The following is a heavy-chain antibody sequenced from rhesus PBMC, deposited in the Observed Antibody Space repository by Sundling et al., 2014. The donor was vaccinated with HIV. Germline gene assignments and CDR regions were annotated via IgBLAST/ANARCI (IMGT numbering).Heavy chain of an antibody. CDR1: GVSISSYW. CDR3: ARSFFKDGLDS. CDR2: IYGSSTTT. Sequence: QVLLQESGPGLVKPSETLSLTCSVSGVSISSYWWSWIRQPPGKGLEWIGYIYGSSTTTNYSPSLGSRVTISRDTSKNQFSLKLRSVTAADTAVYYCARSFFKDGLDSWGQGVGVTVSS. V-gene: IGHV4S10*01. D-gene: IGHD3-40*01. J-gene: IGHJ6*01.